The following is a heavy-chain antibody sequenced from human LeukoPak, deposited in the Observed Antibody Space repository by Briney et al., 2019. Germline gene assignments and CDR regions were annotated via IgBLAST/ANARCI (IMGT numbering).Heavy chain of an antibody. Sequence: GGSLRLSCAASGFTFSSYWMTWVLQAPGKGLEWVASINQDGSEKYYVDSVKCRFTISRDNTKNLVYLQINSLRAEDTAVHYCAREGGSSGWYDAFHIWGQGTMVTVSS. CDR2: INQDGSEK. J-gene: IGHJ3*02. V-gene: IGHV3-7*01. CDR1: GFTFSSYW. CDR3: AREGGSSGWYDAFHI. D-gene: IGHD6-19*01.